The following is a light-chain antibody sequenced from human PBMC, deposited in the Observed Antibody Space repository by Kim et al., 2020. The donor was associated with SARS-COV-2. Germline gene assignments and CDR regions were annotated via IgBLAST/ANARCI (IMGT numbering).Light chain of an antibody. CDR2: AAA. CDR1: QDIANS. V-gene: IGKV1-27*01. Sequence: ASIGDRVTITCRACQDIANSLAWYQQKPGKVPQVLIYAAATLQSGVPSRFSGSGSGTEFTLTIGSLQTEDVATYYCQKYNSAPWTFGPGTKVDIK. CDR3: QKYNSAPWT. J-gene: IGKJ1*01.